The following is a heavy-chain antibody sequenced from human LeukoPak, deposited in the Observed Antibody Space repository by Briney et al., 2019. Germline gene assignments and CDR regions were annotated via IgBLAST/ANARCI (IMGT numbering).Heavy chain of an antibody. Sequence: QPGGSLRLSCAASGFTFSSYAMSWVRQAPGKGLEWVSAISGSGGSTYYADSVKGRFTISRDYSKNTLYLQMNSLRAEDTAVYYCAKSGRRGYCSGGSRCSGNYFDYWGQGTLVTVSS. CDR3: AKSGRRGYCSGGSRCSGNYFDY. D-gene: IGHD2-15*01. CDR2: ISGSGGST. CDR1: GFTFSSYA. J-gene: IGHJ4*02. V-gene: IGHV3-23*01.